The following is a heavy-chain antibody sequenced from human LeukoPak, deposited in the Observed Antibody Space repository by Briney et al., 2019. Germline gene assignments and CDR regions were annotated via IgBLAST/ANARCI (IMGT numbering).Heavy chain of an antibody. CDR3: ASQPTTEIGIDY. D-gene: IGHD4-11*01. CDR1: GGSTSSHYHY. CDR2: INYRGTT. Sequence: SETLSLTCTVSGGSTSSHYHYWGWIRQPPGKGLEWIGSINYRGTTYYNPSLRSRVTIFIDTSKNHFSLRLTSVTATDTAVYFCASQPTTEIGIDYWGQGTLVTVSS. J-gene: IGHJ4*02. V-gene: IGHV4-39*02.